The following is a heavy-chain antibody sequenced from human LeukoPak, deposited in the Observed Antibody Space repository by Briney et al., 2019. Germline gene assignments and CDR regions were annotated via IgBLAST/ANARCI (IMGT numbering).Heavy chain of an antibody. V-gene: IGHV1-18*01. CDR2: ISAYNGNT. CDR1: GYTFTSYG. J-gene: IGHJ5*02. Sequence: GASVKVSCKASGYTFTSYGISWVRQAPGQGLEWMGWISAYNGNTNYAQKLQGRVTMTTDTSTSTAYMELRSLRSDDTAVYYCARDPWRYDFWSGYYPNWFDPWGQGTLVTVSS. D-gene: IGHD3-3*01. CDR3: ARDPWRYDFWSGYYPNWFDP.